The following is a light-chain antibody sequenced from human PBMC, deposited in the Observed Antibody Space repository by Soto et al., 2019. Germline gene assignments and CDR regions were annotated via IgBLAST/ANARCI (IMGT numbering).Light chain of an antibody. CDR3: QQYGSSRT. J-gene: IGKJ1*01. V-gene: IGKV3-20*01. Sequence: EIVLPQPPGTLSLSPGERATLSCRASQSVSSSYLAWYQQKPGQAPRLLIYGASSRATGIPDRFSGSGSGNDFPLTISRLEPEDFAVYYCQQYGSSRTFGQGTKVEIK. CDR1: QSVSSSY. CDR2: GAS.